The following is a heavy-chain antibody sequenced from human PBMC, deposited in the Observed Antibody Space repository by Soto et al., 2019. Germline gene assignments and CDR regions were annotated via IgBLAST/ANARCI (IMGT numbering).Heavy chain of an antibody. CDR1: GGSISGYY. Sequence: QVQLQESGPGLVKPSETLSLTCTVSGGSISGYYWSWIRQPPGKGLEWIGYIYYSGSTNYNPSLKSRVTISVDTSKNQFSLNLTSVTAADTAVYYCARRGLFNWYFDLWGRGTLVTVSS. CDR2: IYYSGST. V-gene: IGHV4-59*08. CDR3: ARRGLFNWYFDL. J-gene: IGHJ2*01. D-gene: IGHD2-21*01.